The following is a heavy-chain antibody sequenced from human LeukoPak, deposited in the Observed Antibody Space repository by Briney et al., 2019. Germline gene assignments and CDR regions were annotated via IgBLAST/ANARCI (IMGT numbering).Heavy chain of an antibody. J-gene: IGHJ4*02. V-gene: IGHV4-34*01. CDR1: GASISSHY. D-gene: IGHD1-26*01. CDR3: ARHKTYSGSYYY. Sequence: PSETLSLTCTVSGASISSHYWYWIRQPPGKGLEWIGEINHSGSTNYNPSLKSRVTISVDTSKNQFSLKLSSVTAADTAVYYCARHKTYSGSYYYWGQGTLVTVSS. CDR2: INHSGST.